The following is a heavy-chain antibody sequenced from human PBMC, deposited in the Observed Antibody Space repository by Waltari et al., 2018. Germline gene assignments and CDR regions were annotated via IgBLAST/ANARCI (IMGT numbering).Heavy chain of an antibody. CDR3: HLTGRNIVVMAATSPSFYSYIDV. Sequence: QVQVVQSGAEVKKPGASVKVSCKVSGYTLAGFSIHWVRRAPGKGLEWMGRIHPKYCHAVHVKNIQGRVTMTEDSSTDTAYMELSSLRPEDTALYYCHLTGRNIVVMAATSPSFYSYIDVWGRGTTVTVSS. CDR1: GYTLAGFS. V-gene: IGHV1-24*01. D-gene: IGHD2-15*01. J-gene: IGHJ6*03. CDR2: IHPKYCHA.